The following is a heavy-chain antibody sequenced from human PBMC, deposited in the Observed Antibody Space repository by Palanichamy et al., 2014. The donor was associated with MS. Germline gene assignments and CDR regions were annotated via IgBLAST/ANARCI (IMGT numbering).Heavy chain of an antibody. CDR3: AKALITRSIGPFDY. Sequence: QVQLVESGGGVVQPGRSLRLSCAASGFTFSIYGMHWVRQAPGKGLEWVAVISYDGSNKYYADSVKGRFTISRDNSKNTLYLQMISLRTDDTAVYYCAKALITRSIGPFDYWGQGTLVTVSS. D-gene: IGHD3-22*01. V-gene: IGHV3-30*18. CDR2: ISYDGSNK. J-gene: IGHJ4*02. CDR1: GFTFSIYG.